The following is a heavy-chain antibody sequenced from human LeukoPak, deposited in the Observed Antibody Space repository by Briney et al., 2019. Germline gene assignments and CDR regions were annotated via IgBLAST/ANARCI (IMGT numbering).Heavy chain of an antibody. J-gene: IGHJ4*02. CDR3: LRPGCFGESGPDY. D-gene: IGHD3-10*01. Sequence: GESLKISCKGSGYSFTSYWIDWVRQMPGKGLEWMGIIYPGDSDTRYSQSFRGQVIISADRSTDTAYLEWSSLKASDSAMYFCLRPGCFGESGPDYWGQGTLVTVSS. CDR2: IYPGDSDT. V-gene: IGHV5-51*01. CDR1: GYSFTSYW.